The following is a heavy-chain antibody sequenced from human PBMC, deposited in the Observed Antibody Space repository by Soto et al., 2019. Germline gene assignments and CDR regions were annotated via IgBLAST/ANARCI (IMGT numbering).Heavy chain of an antibody. CDR3: ARSIAVAGFDY. CDR1: GYTFTTYR. V-gene: IGHV1-3*01. D-gene: IGHD6-19*01. CDR2: FNGGNDNT. Sequence: QVQLVQSGAEVKKPGASVRVSCKTSGYTFTTYRIHWVRQAPGQRLEWMGWFNGGNDNTRCSQSFQDRVTLSRDTFGGTAYMELSSVKSEDTAVYYCARSIAVAGFDYWGQGTLVTVS. J-gene: IGHJ4*02.